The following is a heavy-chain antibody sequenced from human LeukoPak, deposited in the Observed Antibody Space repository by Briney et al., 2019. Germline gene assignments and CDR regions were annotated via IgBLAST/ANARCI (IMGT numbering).Heavy chain of an antibody. CDR3: ARSPNYYDSSIYYSYYFDY. D-gene: IGHD3-22*01. CDR1: GYTFTSHY. Sequence: GASVKVSRKASGYTFTSHYMHWVRQAPGQGLEWMGMINPSGGSTTYAQKFQGRVTMTRDTSTSTVYMQLSSLRSEDTAVYYCARSPNYYDSSIYYSYYFDYWGQGALVTVSS. CDR2: INPSGGST. J-gene: IGHJ4*02. V-gene: IGHV1-46*01.